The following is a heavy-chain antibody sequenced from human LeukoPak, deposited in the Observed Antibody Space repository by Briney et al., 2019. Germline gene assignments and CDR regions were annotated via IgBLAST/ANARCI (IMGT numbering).Heavy chain of an antibody. CDR3: VRLWEFDY. Sequence: PGGSLRLSCAASGFNFNNYWMTWVRQPPRKRLEWVARISQDGTETSYADSVKGRFTLSKDNAEKSLYLQMNSLTTEDTAVYYCVRLWEFDYWGQGTLATVSS. CDR1: GFNFNNYW. D-gene: IGHD1-26*01. J-gene: IGHJ4*02. V-gene: IGHV3-7*01. CDR2: ISQDGTET.